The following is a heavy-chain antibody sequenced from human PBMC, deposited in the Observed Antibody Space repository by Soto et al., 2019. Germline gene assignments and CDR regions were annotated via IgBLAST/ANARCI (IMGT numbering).Heavy chain of an antibody. D-gene: IGHD2-15*01. CDR1: GYTFTSYA. V-gene: IGHV1-3*01. Sequence: ASVKVSCKASGYTFTSYAMHWVRQAPGQRLEWMGWINAGNGNTKYSQKFQGRVTITRDTSASTAYMELSSLRAEDTAVYYCAKVRGPYYYYGMDVWGQGTTVTVSS. CDR3: AKVRGPYYYYGMDV. J-gene: IGHJ6*02. CDR2: INAGNGNT.